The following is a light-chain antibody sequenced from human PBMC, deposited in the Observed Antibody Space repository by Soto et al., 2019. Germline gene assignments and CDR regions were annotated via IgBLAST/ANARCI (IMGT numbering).Light chain of an antibody. CDR2: DVS. V-gene: IGLV2-8*01. CDR1: SSDVGGYNY. J-gene: IGLJ3*02. CDR3: SSYAGSNNLGV. Sequence: QPVLTQPPSASGSPGQSVTISCTGTSSDVGGYNYVSWYQQHPGKAPKLMIYDVSKRPSGVPDRFSGSKSGNTASLTVSGLQAEDEANYYCSSYAGSNNLGVFGGGTKLTVL.